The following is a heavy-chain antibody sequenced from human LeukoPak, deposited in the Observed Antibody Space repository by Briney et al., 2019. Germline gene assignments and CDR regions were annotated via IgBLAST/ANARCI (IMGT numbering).Heavy chain of an antibody. CDR2: IYYSGST. Sequence: PSETLSLTCTVSGGSISSSSYYWGWIRQPPGKGLEWIGGIYYSGSTYYNPSLKSRVTISVDTSKNQFYLKLSSVTAADTAVYYCARDSIAAAGVFDYWGQGTLVTVSS. D-gene: IGHD6-13*01. V-gene: IGHV4-39*07. CDR1: GGSISSSSYY. J-gene: IGHJ4*02. CDR3: ARDSIAAAGVFDY.